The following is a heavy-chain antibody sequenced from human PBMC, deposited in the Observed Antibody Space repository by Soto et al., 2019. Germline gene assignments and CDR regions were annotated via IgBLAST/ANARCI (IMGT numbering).Heavy chain of an antibody. Sequence: KSCVRKAPGKGQELGSAISGSGGSTYYTDSEKGRFTITRDNSKNTRYLQMHSLSAEHTAVYYCAKAKSNLYFDYWGQGTLVTVSS. CDR3: AKAKSNLYFDY. J-gene: IGHJ4*02. V-gene: IGHV3-23*01. CDR2: ISGSGGST. D-gene: IGHD3-16*01.